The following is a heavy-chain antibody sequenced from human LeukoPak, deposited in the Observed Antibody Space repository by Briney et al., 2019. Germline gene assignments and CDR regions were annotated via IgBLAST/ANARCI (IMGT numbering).Heavy chain of an antibody. J-gene: IGHJ4*02. D-gene: IGHD5-18*01. CDR1: GFTFSSYA. V-gene: IGHV3-23*01. CDR3: AKDYSRGYSYGVLDY. Sequence: PGGSLRLSCAASGFTFSSYAMSWVRQAPGKGREWVSAISGSGGSTYYADSVKGRFTISRDNSKNTLYLQMNSLRAEDTAVYYCAKDYSRGYSYGVLDYWGQGTLVTVSS. CDR2: ISGSGGST.